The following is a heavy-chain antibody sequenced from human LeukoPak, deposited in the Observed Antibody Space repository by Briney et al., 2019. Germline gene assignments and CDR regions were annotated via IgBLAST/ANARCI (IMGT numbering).Heavy chain of an antibody. V-gene: IGHV3-33*01. Sequence: GRSLRLSCAASGFTFSSYGMPWVRQAPGKGLEWVAVIWYDGSNKYYADSVKGRFTISRDNSKNSLYLQMNSLRAEDTAVYYCASGVYSSGWYLDYWGQGTLVTVSS. J-gene: IGHJ4*02. CDR1: GFTFSSYG. CDR3: ASGVYSSGWYLDY. D-gene: IGHD6-19*01. CDR2: IWYDGSNK.